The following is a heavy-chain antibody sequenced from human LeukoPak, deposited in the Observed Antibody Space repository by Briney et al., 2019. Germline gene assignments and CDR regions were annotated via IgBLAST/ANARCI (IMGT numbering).Heavy chain of an antibody. D-gene: IGHD3-3*01. Sequence: PGGSLRLSCAASGFTFSSYAMSWVRQAPGKGLEWVSGVSGSGGSTYYADSVKGRFTISRDNSKNTLYLQMNSLRAEDTAVYYCATARGYYTGYYFDYWGQGTLVTVSS. CDR1: GFTFSSYA. CDR2: VSGSGGST. CDR3: ATARGYYTGYYFDY. V-gene: IGHV3-23*01. J-gene: IGHJ4*02.